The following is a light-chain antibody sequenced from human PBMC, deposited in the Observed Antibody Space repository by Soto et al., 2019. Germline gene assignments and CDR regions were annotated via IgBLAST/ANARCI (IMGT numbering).Light chain of an antibody. Sequence: EIVLTQSPATLSLSPGETATLSCRASQNVRGYLIWYQHKPGQTPRLLIYDAFKRATGIPARFSGSGSGTDLTLTISSLEPEDSAIYYCQQRSNWPITFGQGTRLEIK. CDR1: QNVRGY. J-gene: IGKJ5*01. CDR2: DAF. V-gene: IGKV3-11*01. CDR3: QQRSNWPIT.